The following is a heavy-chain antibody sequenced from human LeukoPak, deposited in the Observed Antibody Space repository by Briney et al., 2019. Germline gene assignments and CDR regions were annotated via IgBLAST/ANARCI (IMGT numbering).Heavy chain of an antibody. CDR2: IYTSGST. D-gene: IGHD4-17*01. Sequence: SETLSLTCTVSAGSISSYYWSWIRQPAGKGLEWIGRIYTSGSTNYNPSLKSPVTMSLDTSKSQSSLKLSSVTAADTAVYYCARSLYGDSDFDYSGLGTLVTVSS. CDR1: AGSISSYY. CDR3: ARSLYGDSDFDY. J-gene: IGHJ4*02. V-gene: IGHV4-4*07.